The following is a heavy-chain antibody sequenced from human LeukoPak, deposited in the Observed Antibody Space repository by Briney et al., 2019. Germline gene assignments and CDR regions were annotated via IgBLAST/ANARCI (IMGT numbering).Heavy chain of an antibody. D-gene: IGHD5-12*01. J-gene: IGHJ4*02. V-gene: IGHV1-69*05. CDR1: GYTSTSYA. CDR2: IIPIFGTA. CDR3: ARDPGPGVSGSLDY. Sequence: GASVKVSCKASGYTSTSYAISWVRQAPGQGLEWMGGIIPIFGTANYAQKFQGRVTITTDESTSTAYMELSSLRSEDTAVYYCARDPGPGVSGSLDYWGQGTLVTVSS.